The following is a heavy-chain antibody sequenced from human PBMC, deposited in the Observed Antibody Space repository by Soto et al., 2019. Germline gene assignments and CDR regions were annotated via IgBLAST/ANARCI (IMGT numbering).Heavy chain of an antibody. CDR2: FNPEDAET. CDR1: GYTLAVLS. V-gene: IGHV1-24*01. CDR3: TTGQRPIRFLEWLSRYYFDF. J-gene: IGHJ4*02. D-gene: IGHD3-3*01. Sequence: QLQLVQSGAEVKKPGASVKVSCKVSGYTLAVLSMHWVRQAPGKGLEWMGGFNPEDAETIYAQKFQGRVTMTEDTSTDTAYMELSSLRSEDSAVYYCTTGQRPIRFLEWLSRYYFDFWGQGTLVTVSS.